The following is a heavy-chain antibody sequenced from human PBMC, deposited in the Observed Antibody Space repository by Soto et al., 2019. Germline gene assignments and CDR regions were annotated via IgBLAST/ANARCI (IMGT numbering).Heavy chain of an antibody. Sequence: GGSLRLSCAASGFTFSSYAMSWVRQAPGKGLEWVSAISGSGGSTYYADSVKGRFTISRDNSKNTLYLQMNSLRAEDTAVYYCAKTGDYDFWSGLIDYWGQGTLVTVPS. CDR3: AKTGDYDFWSGLIDY. D-gene: IGHD3-3*01. CDR1: GFTFSSYA. CDR2: ISGSGGST. J-gene: IGHJ4*02. V-gene: IGHV3-23*01.